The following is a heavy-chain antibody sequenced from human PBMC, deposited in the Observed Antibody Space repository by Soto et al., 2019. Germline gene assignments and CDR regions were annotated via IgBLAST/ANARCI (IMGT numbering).Heavy chain of an antibody. D-gene: IGHD1-26*01. Sequence: PSETLSLTCAVYGGSFSGYYWSWIRQPPGKGLEWIGEINHSGSTNYNPSLKSRVTISVDTSKNQFSLKLSSVTAADTAVYYCARHVGKWGFDYWGQGTLVTSPQ. CDR1: GGSFSGYY. CDR2: INHSGST. V-gene: IGHV4-34*01. J-gene: IGHJ4*02. CDR3: ARHVGKWGFDY.